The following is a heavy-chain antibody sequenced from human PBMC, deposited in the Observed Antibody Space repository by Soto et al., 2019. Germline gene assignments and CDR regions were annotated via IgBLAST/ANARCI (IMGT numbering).Heavy chain of an antibody. D-gene: IGHD3-10*01. CDR3: AKDHHRGVRGVIMTGGFDY. CDR1: GFTFSSYG. Sequence: QVQLVESGGGVVQPGRSLRLSCAASGFTFSSYGMHWVRQAPGKGLEWVAVISYDGSNKYYADSVKGRFTISRDNSKNTLSLQLTSLRAEDTAVYYCAKDHHRGVRGVIMTGGFDYWGQGTMVTVSS. J-gene: IGHJ4*02. V-gene: IGHV3-30*18. CDR2: ISYDGSNK.